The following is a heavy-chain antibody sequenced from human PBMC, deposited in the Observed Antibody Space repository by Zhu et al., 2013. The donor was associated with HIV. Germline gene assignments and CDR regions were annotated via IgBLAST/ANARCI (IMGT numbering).Heavy chain of an antibody. D-gene: IGHD2-2*01. V-gene: IGHV1-46*01. CDR1: GYTFTSYY. CDR3: ARAPRVQLLTFDYGMDV. J-gene: IGHJ6*02. CDR2: INPSGGST. Sequence: QVQLVQSGAEVKKPGASVKVSCKASGYTFTSYYMHWVRQAPGQGLEWMGIINPSGGSTSYAQKFQGRVTMTRDTSTSTVYMELSSLRSEDTAVYYCARAPRVQLLTFDYGMDVWGQGTTVTVSS.